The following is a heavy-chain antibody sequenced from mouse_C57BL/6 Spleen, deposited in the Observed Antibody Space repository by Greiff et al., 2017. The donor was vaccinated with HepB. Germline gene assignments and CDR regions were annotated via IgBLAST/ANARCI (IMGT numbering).Heavy chain of an antibody. Sequence: DVKLVESGGGLVKPGGSLKLSCAASGFTFSDYGMHWVRQAPEKGLEWVAYISSGSSTIYYADTVKGRFTISRDNAKNTLFLQMTSLRSEDTAMYYCARGDLPWFAYWGQGTLVTVSA. V-gene: IGHV5-17*01. CDR3: ARGDLPWFAY. J-gene: IGHJ3*01. CDR2: ISSGSSTI. D-gene: IGHD3-3*01. CDR1: GFTFSDYG.